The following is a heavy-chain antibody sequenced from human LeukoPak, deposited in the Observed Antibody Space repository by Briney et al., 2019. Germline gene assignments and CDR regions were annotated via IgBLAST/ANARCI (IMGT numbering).Heavy chain of an antibody. CDR2: ISYDGSNK. CDR3: ATGYCQNYTCNAGDF. J-gene: IGHJ4*02. CDR1: GFTFSSYA. V-gene: IGHV3-30-3*01. Sequence: GGSLRLSCAASGFTFSSYAMHWVRQAPGKGLEWVAVISYDGSNKYYADSVKGRFTISRDNSKNTLYLQMNSLKTDDTAVYFCATGYCQNYTCNAGDFWGRGILVTVSS. D-gene: IGHD2-15*01.